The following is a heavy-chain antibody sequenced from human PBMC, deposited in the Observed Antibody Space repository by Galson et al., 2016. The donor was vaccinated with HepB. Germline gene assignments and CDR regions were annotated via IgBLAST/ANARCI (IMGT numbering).Heavy chain of an antibody. CDR1: GFSISDYW. J-gene: IGHJ4*02. V-gene: IGHV3-74*01. Sequence: SLRLSCAGSGFSISDYWIHWVRQAPGKGLVWVSRINERGSVWGYADSVKGRFTISKDNVKNTVYLQMTSLSAEDTAIYYCAREYKRVGASLNYWGQGTLVTVCS. CDR2: INERGSVW. CDR3: AREYKRVGASLNY. D-gene: IGHD1-26*01.